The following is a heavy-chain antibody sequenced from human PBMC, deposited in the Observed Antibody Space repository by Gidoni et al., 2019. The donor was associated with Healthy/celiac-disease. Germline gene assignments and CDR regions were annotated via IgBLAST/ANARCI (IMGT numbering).Heavy chain of an antibody. Sequence: QVQLVESGGGVVQPGRSLRLSCAASGFTFRSYAMHWVRQAPGKGLEWVAFISYDGSNKYYADSVKGRFTISRDYSKNTLYLQMNSLRAEDTAVYYCASLGITMVQGVIDYWGQGTLVTVSS. V-gene: IGHV3-30-3*01. J-gene: IGHJ4*02. CDR3: ASLGITMVQGVIDY. D-gene: IGHD3-10*01. CDR1: GFTFRSYA. CDR2: ISYDGSNK.